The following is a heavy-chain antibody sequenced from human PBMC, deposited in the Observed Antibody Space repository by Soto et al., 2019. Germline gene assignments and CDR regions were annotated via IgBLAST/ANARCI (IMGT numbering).Heavy chain of an antibody. CDR1: GFTFSNHW. J-gene: IGHJ4*02. D-gene: IGHD6-19*01. CDR2: IKREGSEI. V-gene: IGHV3-7*05. CDR3: ARDYSRIAEAGVFDY. Sequence: EVQLVESGGGLVQPGGSLRLSCGASGFTFSNHWMSWVRQAPGKVLEWVANIKREGSEINYVDSVKGRFSISRDNAENALYLQRSSLRAEDTAVYYCARDYSRIAEAGVFDYWGQGTLVTVSS.